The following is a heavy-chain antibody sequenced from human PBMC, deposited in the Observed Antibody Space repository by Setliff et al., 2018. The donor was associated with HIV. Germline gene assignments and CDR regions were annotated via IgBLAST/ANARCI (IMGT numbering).Heavy chain of an antibody. CDR3: AKEPVRGVITDYFDY. CDR2: IRYDGSNK. Sequence: PGGSLRLSCAASGFTFSSYGMHWVRQAPGKGLEWVAFIRYDGSNKYYADSVKGRFTISRDNSKNTLYLQMNSLRAEDTAVYYCAKEPVRGVITDYFDYWGQGTLVTVSS. J-gene: IGHJ4*02. D-gene: IGHD3-10*01. V-gene: IGHV3-30*02. CDR1: GFTFSSYG.